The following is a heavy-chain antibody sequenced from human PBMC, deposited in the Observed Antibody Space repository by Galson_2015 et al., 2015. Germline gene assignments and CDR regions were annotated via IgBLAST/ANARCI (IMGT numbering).Heavy chain of an antibody. J-gene: IGHJ6*02. Sequence: SLRLSCAASGFTFSSYGMHWVRQAPGKGLEWVAVISYDGSNKYYADSVKGRFTISRDNSKNTLYLQMNSLRAEDTAVYYCARGGSNYDYVWGIGHLWNGMDVWGQGTTVTVSS. CDR2: ISYDGSNK. D-gene: IGHD3-16*01. V-gene: IGHV3-30*03. CDR3: ARGGSNYDYVWGIGHLWNGMDV. CDR1: GFTFSSYG.